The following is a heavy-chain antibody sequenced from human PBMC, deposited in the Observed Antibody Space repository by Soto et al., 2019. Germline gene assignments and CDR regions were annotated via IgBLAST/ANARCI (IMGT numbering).Heavy chain of an antibody. J-gene: IGHJ6*02. CDR3: ARDLRTYSLQHYYYYAMDV. CDR1: GYTFTAYY. CDR2: INPHGGGT. Sequence: QVQLVQSGAEVKEPGDSVRVSCEASGYTFTAYYIHWVRQAPGQGLEWMGWINPHGGGTTYEQKFRGRVTFTRDTSLSTAYMEVSRLASDDTAVYYCARDLRTYSLQHYYYYAMDVWGQGTTVTVSS. D-gene: IGHD2-21*01. V-gene: IGHV1-2*02.